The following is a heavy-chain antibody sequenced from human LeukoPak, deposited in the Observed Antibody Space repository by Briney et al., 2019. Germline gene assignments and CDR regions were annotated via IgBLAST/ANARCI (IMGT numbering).Heavy chain of an antibody. V-gene: IGHV1-2*02. J-gene: IGHJ3*02. CDR1: GYSFTGYY. CDR2: INPDSGGT. Sequence: ASVKVSCKASGYSFTGYYMHWVRQAPGQGLEWMGWINPDSGGTYYAQNFQGRAIMTRDTSISTGYMELRSLRLDDTAVYYCAREVDQPLKMEDDAFDIWGQGTMVTVSS. D-gene: IGHD2-2*01. CDR3: AREVDQPLKMEDDAFDI.